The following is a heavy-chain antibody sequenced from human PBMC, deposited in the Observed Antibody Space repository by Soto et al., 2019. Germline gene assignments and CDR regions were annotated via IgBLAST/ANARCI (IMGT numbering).Heavy chain of an antibody. J-gene: IGHJ4*02. D-gene: IGHD6-6*01. CDR3: AHRREYSINLCWGDVDY. CDR2: IYWDDDK. Sequence: QITLQESGPTLVKPTQTLTLTCIFSGFSLSTSGVGVGWIRQPPGQALEWLALIYWDDDKRYSPSLKCRLTFTNATAISQVVLTITNIDLVDTATYYRAHRREYSINLCWGDVDYWGQGTLVTVSS. V-gene: IGHV2-5*02. CDR1: GFSLSTSGVG.